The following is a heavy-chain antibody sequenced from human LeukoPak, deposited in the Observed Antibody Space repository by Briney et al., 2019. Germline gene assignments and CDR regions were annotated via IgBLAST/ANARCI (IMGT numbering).Heavy chain of an antibody. Sequence: ASVKVSCKASAYTFTGYYMHWVRQAPGQGLEWMGWINPNSGGTNYAQKFQGRVTMTRDTSISTDYMELSRLRSDDTAVYYCARMYYYDSSGPLGIWGQGKMVTVSS. V-gene: IGHV1-2*02. J-gene: IGHJ3*02. CDR3: ARMYYYDSSGPLGI. CDR1: AYTFTGYY. D-gene: IGHD3-22*01. CDR2: INPNSGGT.